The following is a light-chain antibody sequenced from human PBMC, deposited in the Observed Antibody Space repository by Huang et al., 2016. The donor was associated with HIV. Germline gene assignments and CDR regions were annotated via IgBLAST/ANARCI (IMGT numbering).Light chain of an antibody. Sequence: EIVMTQSPATLSVSPGDRVTLSCRASQSVSKNLAWYQQRPGQSPRLLVYGASTRAIGIPPSFGGSGSGTEFTLTINSLQSEDFAVYFCQQYNNWPRGTFGQGTKLEIK. V-gene: IGKV3-15*01. CDR3: QQYNNWPRGT. CDR1: QSVSKN. J-gene: IGKJ2*01. CDR2: GAS.